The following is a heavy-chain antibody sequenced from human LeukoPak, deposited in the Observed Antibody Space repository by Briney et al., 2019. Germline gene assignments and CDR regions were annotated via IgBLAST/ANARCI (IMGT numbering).Heavy chain of an antibody. Sequence: SETLSLSCTVSGASISNSAYYWLWIRQPPGEGLECIGTVHYSGSTFYNPSFKSRVNISVDTSKNQFSLQLSSVTAADTAVYYCARLFFVIDTWGQGTLVTVSS. V-gene: IGHV4-39*01. CDR1: GASISNSAYY. CDR3: ARLFFVIDT. J-gene: IGHJ5*02. CDR2: VHYSGST. D-gene: IGHD3-3*01.